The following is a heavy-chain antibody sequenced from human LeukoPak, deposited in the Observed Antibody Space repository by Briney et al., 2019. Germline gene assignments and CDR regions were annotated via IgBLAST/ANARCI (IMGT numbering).Heavy chain of an antibody. D-gene: IGHD6-6*01. V-gene: IGHV1-8*01. Sequence: ASVKVSCKASEYTFTSYDINWVRQATGQGLEWMGWMNPNSGNTGYAQKFQGRVTMTRVTSISTAYMELNNLTSKDTAVYYCARGSWGEIAGRKSFEFWGQGSLVTVSS. CDR1: EYTFTSYD. CDR3: ARGSWGEIAGRKSFEF. J-gene: IGHJ4*02. CDR2: MNPNSGNT.